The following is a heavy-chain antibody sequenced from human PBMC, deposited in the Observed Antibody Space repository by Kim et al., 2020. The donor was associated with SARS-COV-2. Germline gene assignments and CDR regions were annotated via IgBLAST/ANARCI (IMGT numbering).Heavy chain of an antibody. CDR1: GGSISSYY. CDR3: ARFVKNWTEADWFDP. CDR2: IYYSGST. J-gene: IGHJ5*02. V-gene: IGHV4-59*01. Sequence: SETLSLTCTVSGGSISSYYWSWIRQPPGKGLEWIGYIYYSGSTNYNPSLKSRVTISVDTSKNQFSLQLSSVTAADTAVYYCARFVKNWTEADWFDPWGQGTLVTISS. D-gene: IGHD1-1*01.